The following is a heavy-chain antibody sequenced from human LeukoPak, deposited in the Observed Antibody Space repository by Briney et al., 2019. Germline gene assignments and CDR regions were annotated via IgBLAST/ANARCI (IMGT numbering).Heavy chain of an antibody. D-gene: IGHD3-16*01. V-gene: IGHV3-23*01. J-gene: IGHJ5*02. CDR3: AGSWGGSQRNWFDP. CDR2: ISGSGGST. CDR1: GFTFDDYA. Sequence: PGRSLRLSCAASGFTFDDYAMHWVRQAPGKGLEWVSAISGSGGSTYYADSVKGRFTISRDNSKNTLYLQMNSLRAEDTAVYYCAGSWGGSQRNWFDPWGQGTLVTVSS.